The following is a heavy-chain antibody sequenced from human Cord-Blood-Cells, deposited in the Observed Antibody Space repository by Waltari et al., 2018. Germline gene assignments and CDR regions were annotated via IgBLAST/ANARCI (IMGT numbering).Heavy chain of an antibody. CDR2: ISPIFGTA. Sequence: QAQLVQSGSEVKKPGSSVKVSCKASGGTFSSYAISWVRQAPGQGLEWMVGISPIFGTANYAQKFQGRVTITADESTSTAYMELSSLRSEDTAVYYCARDERDSSGYYFDYWGQGTLVTVSS. V-gene: IGHV1-69*01. CDR1: GGTFSSYA. D-gene: IGHD3-22*01. J-gene: IGHJ4*02. CDR3: ARDERDSSGYYFDY.